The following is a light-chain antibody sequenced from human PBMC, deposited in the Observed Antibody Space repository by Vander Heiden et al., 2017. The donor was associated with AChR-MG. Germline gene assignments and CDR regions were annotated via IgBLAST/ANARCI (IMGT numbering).Light chain of an antibody. Sequence: DIVMTQFPDSLGVSLGERAPINFQSSQSVLYSSNNKNYLAWYQQKPGQPPKLLIYWASTRESGVPDRFSGSGSGTDFTLTISSLQAEDVAVYYCQQDYSTPLTFGGGTKVEIK. V-gene: IGKV4-1*01. CDR2: WAS. CDR1: QSVLYSSNNKNY. J-gene: IGKJ4*01. CDR3: QQDYSTPLT.